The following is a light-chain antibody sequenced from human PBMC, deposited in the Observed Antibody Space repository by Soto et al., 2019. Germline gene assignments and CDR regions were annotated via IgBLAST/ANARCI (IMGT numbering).Light chain of an antibody. CDR1: QSVADN. J-gene: IGKJ4*01. CDR2: GAS. V-gene: IGKV3-15*01. Sequence: EVVMTQSPATLSVSPGERVTLSCRSSQSVADNLAWFQQKPGQGPRLLIYGASTRATGIPARFSGSGSETDFTLTVSSLEPEDFAVYYCQHREDWPLTFGGGTKVDIK. CDR3: QHREDWPLT.